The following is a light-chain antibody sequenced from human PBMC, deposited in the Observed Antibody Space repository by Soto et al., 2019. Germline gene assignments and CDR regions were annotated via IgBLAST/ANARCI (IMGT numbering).Light chain of an antibody. V-gene: IGKV3D-15*01. CDR3: HQYYEWPLT. Sequence: EIVMTQSPGALSLSPGEGVTLSCRASQSVGRSLAWYQQRPGQAPRLLIYGASTRATGTPVRFSGIGSGTEFTLIISSLQSEDFVVYYCHQYYEWPLTFGGGTKV. CDR1: QSVGRS. J-gene: IGKJ4*01. CDR2: GAS.